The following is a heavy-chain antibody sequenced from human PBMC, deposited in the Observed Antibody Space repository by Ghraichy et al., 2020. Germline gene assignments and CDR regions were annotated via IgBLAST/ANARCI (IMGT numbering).Heavy chain of an antibody. CDR3: AGEAYSSGWYVGYFVY. CDR1: GFTFNTYG. V-gene: IGHV3-30*02. CDR2: IRLNGTNK. J-gene: IGHJ4*02. D-gene: IGHD6-19*01. Sequence: GGSLRLSCAASGFTFNTYGMHWVRQAPGKGLEWVASIRLNGTNKYYADSVKGRFAISRDNFKNTLYLQVSSLRAEDTAVYFWAGEAYSSGWYVGYFVYWGQGTLVTVSS.